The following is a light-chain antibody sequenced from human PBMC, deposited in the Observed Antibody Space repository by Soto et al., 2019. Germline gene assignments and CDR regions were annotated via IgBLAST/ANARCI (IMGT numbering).Light chain of an antibody. V-gene: IGLV1-44*01. CDR2: SNT. CDR1: SSNSGSYT. Sequence: QSVLTQPPSAAGTPRQRVPNSCSGISSNSGSYTVNWYQQLPGTAPKLLIYSNTQRPSGVPDRFSGSKSGTSASLAISGLQSEDEAEYYCAAWADSLNGYVVGTGTKLTVL. CDR3: AAWADSLNGYV. J-gene: IGLJ1*01.